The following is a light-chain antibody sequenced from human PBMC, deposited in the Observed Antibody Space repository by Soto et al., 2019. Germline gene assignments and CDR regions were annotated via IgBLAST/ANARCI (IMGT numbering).Light chain of an antibody. CDR2: GAS. J-gene: IGKJ4*01. V-gene: IGKV3D-15*01. Sequence: IVMTQSPATLSVSPGERATLSCRASQSVYSNLAGYQQKPGQAPRLLIFGASTRATGIPARFSGSGSGTEFTLATSSMQSEDFGVYYCQQYNNWPPLTFGGGTKVEIK. CDR1: QSVYSN. CDR3: QQYNNWPPLT.